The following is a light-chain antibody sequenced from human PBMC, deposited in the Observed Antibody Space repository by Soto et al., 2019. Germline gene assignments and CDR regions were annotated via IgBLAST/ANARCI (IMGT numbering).Light chain of an antibody. CDR3: SSYTSRSTPV. CDR2: EVS. Sequence: QSVLAQPPSASGSPGQSVTISCTGTSSDVGTYKYVSWYQQLPGKAPKLMIYEVSNRPSGVSNRFSGSKSGNTASLTISELQAEDEADYYCSSYTSRSTPVFGGGTKVTVL. V-gene: IGLV2-14*01. CDR1: SSDVGTYKY. J-gene: IGLJ2*01.